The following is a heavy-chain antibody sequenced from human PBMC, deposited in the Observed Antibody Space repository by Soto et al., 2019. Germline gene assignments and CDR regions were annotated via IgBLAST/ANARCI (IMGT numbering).Heavy chain of an antibody. J-gene: IGHJ5*02. V-gene: IGHV1-2*02. D-gene: IGHD3-22*01. CDR2: INPNSGDT. CDR3: ARGGSGLMSPFDP. Sequence: ASVKVSCKASGNTFPDYYMYWVRQAPGQGLEWVGWINPNSGDTNYEQKFQGRVTMTRDTSINTAYMELSRLRPDDTAVYYCARGGSGLMSPFDPWGQGTLVTVAS. CDR1: GNTFPDYY.